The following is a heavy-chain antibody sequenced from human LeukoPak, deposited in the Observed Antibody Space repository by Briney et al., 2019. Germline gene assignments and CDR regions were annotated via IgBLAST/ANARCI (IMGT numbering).Heavy chain of an antibody. CDR3: ARGVVLMVYALHYFDY. Sequence: GASVKVSCKASGYTFTSYGISWVRQAPGQGLEWMGWISAYNGNTNYAQKLQGRVTMTKDTSTSTAYMELRSLRSDDTAVYYCARGVVLMVYALHYFDYWGQGTLVTVSS. J-gene: IGHJ4*02. CDR2: ISAYNGNT. V-gene: IGHV1-18*01. D-gene: IGHD2-8*01. CDR1: GYTFTSYG.